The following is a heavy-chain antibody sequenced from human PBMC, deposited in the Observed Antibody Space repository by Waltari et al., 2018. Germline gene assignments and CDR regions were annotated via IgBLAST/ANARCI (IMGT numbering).Heavy chain of an antibody. J-gene: IGHJ4*02. Sequence: EVQLVESGGGLVQPGGSLRLSCAASGFTFSTYEMNWVRQAPGKGLEWVAYIGDTGRNIHYAESVKGRFTISRDNAKNSLFLQMDSLRAEDTAVYHCVKDDASWNYGHWGQGTLVTVSS. D-gene: IGHD1-7*01. CDR1: GFTFSTYE. V-gene: IGHV3-48*03. CDR3: VKDDASWNYGH. CDR2: IGDTGRNI.